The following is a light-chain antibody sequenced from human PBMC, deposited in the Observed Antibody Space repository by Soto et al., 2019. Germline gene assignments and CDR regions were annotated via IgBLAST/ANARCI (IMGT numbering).Light chain of an antibody. CDR2: AAS. J-gene: IGKJ1*01. Sequence: DIQMTQSPSSLSASVGDRVTITCRASQSISSYLNWYQQNPGKAPKLLIYAASSLQSGVPSRFSGSGSVTDFTLTISSLQPEDFATYYCQQSYSTPGTFGQGTQGEIK. CDR1: QSISSY. CDR3: QQSYSTPGT. V-gene: IGKV1-39*01.